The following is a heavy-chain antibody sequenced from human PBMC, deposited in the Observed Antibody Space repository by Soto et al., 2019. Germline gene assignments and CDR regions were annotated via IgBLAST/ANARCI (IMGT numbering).Heavy chain of an antibody. CDR2: SMPMFGTA. CDR1: GGTFSRYA. J-gene: IGHJ6*02. CDR3: AKNSQGITIFEWVGLSYYYYGMDV. D-gene: IGHD3-3*01. Sequence: SVNVSCKASGGTFSRYAISWVRQAPGQGREWMGGSMPMFGTASCATKSQSRDTRTAEESTSNDYTEVRSLRSEDMAVYCCAKNSQGITIFEWVGLSYYYYGMDVWGQGNTVTVSS. V-gene: IGHV1-69*13.